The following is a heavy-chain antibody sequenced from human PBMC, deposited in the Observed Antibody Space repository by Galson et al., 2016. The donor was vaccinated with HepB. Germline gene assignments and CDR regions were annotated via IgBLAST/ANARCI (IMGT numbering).Heavy chain of an antibody. J-gene: IGHJ4*02. Sequence: SLRLSCATSGLTFSRYWMSWVRQAPGKGLEWVANIKEDGSEKYYVASVKGRFTISRDSAKNSMYLQMNSLRAEDTAAYYCASYFSNYVPYWGQGTLVTVSS. V-gene: IGHV3-7*01. CDR2: IKEDGSEK. D-gene: IGHD4-11*01. CDR1: GLTFSRYW. CDR3: ASYFSNYVPY.